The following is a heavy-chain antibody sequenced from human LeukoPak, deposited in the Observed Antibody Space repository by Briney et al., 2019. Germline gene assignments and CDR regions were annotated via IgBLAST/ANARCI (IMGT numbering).Heavy chain of an antibody. CDR3: ATKQWLAPPPDS. CDR2: INTDGTVT. CDR1: GFTFSKYW. D-gene: IGHD6-19*01. J-gene: IGHJ4*02. Sequence: GGSLRLSSAASGFTFSKYWMLWGRDAPRKGLESGSRINTDGTVTTYADSVKGRFTVSRENADNTMFLQMNSVRDEDTAVYYCATKQWLAPPPDSWGQGTPVTVSS. V-gene: IGHV3-74*01.